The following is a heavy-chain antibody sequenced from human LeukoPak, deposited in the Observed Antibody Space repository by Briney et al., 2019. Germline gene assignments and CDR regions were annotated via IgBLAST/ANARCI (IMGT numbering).Heavy chain of an antibody. V-gene: IGHV3-23*01. D-gene: IGHD6-13*01. Sequence: GGSLRLSCAASGFTFSSYAMSWVRQAPGKGLECVSPISGSGGSTSYADSVKGRFTISRDNSKNTLFLQMNSLRADDTAIYYCAKLGAAGGTYYRDVWGKGTTVTVSS. CDR1: GFTFSSYA. CDR2: ISGSGGST. J-gene: IGHJ6*03. CDR3: AKLGAAGGTYYRDV.